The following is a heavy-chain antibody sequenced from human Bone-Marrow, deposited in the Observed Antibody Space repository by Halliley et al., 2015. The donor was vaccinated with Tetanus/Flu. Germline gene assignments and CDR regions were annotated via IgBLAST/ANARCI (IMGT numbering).Heavy chain of an antibody. V-gene: IGHV4-4*01. CDR2: IDHSGRT. J-gene: IGHJ5*02. CDR1: GESVSSSDSNW. CDR3: AGNYYYDSSNYYYNWFGP. Sequence: TLSLTCVVSGESVSSSDSNWWSWVRQPPGRGLEWIGEIDHSGRTDYKAPLKSRVTMSVDKSKNQFSLNLSSVTAADTAVYFCAGNYYYDSSNYYYNWFGPWGQGALVTVSS. D-gene: IGHD3-22*01.